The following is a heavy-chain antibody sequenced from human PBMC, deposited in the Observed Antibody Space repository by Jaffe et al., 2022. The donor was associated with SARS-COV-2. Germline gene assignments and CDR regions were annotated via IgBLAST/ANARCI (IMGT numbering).Heavy chain of an antibody. D-gene: IGHD4-17*01. CDR3: TVLDVENRFDP. CDR2: IWYDGSNK. V-gene: IGHV3-33*01. Sequence: QVQLVESGGGEVQPGRSLRLSCAASGFTFSSYGMHWVRQAPGKGLEWVAVIWYDGSNKYYADSVKGRFTISRDNSKNTLYLQMNSLRVEDTALYYCTVLDVENRFDPWGQGTLVTVSP. J-gene: IGHJ5*02. CDR1: GFTFSSYG.